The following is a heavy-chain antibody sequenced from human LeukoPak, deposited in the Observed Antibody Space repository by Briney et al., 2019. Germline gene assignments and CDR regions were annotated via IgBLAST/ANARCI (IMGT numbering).Heavy chain of an antibody. J-gene: IGHJ4*02. CDR1: GYTLTELS. V-gene: IGHV1-24*01. CDR3: ATARQYYYDSSGHPYFDY. D-gene: IGHD3-22*01. Sequence: ASVKVSCKVSGYTLTELSMHWVRQAPGKGLEWMGGFDPEDGETIYAQKFQSRVTMTEDTSTDTAYMELSSLRSEDTAVYYCATARQYYYDSSGHPYFDYWGQGTLVTVSS. CDR2: FDPEDGET.